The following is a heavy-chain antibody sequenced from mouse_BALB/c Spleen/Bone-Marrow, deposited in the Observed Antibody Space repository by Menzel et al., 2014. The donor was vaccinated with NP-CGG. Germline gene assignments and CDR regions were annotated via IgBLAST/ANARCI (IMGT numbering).Heavy chain of an antibody. Sequence: QVHLQQSGAELARPGASVKLSCKASSYTFTDYYINWVKQRTGQGLEWIGEIYPGSGNTYYNEKFKGKATLTADKSSSTAYMQLSSLTSEDSAVYFCARDWDYYAMDYWGQGTSVTVSS. D-gene: IGHD4-1*01. V-gene: IGHV1-77*01. CDR3: ARDWDYYAMDY. J-gene: IGHJ4*01. CDR1: SYTFTDYY. CDR2: IYPGSGNT.